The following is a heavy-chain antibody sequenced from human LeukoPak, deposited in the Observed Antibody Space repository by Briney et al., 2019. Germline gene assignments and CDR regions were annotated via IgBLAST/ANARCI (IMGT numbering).Heavy chain of an antibody. Sequence: ASVTVSCKASGYTFTSYDINWVRQATGQGLEWMGWMNPNSGNTGYAQKFQGRVTITRNTSISTAYMELSSLRSEDTAVYYCARHSSGYYGDAFDIWGQGTMVTVSS. V-gene: IGHV1-8*03. CDR3: ARHSSGYYGDAFDI. J-gene: IGHJ3*02. D-gene: IGHD3-22*01. CDR1: GYTFTSYD. CDR2: MNPNSGNT.